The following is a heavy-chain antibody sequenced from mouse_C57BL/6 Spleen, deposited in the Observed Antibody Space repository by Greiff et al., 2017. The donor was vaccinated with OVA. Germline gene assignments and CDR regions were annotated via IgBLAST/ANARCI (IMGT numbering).Heavy chain of an antibody. J-gene: IGHJ4*01. D-gene: IGHD2-1*01. V-gene: IGHV14-2*01. CDR1: GFNIKDYY. CDR3: DSHGNCDAFDY. CDR2: IDPEDGDT. Sequence: VQLQQSGAELVKPGASVKLSCTASGFNIKDYYMHWVKQRPEQGLEWIGRIDPEDGDTKYAPKFKGKATITADTSSNTAYLQLSSLTSEDTAVYYCDSHGNCDAFDYWGQGASVTVSS.